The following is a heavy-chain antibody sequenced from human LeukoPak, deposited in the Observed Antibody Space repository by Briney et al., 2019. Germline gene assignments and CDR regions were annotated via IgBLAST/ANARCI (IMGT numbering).Heavy chain of an antibody. CDR2: INPNTGVT. V-gene: IGHV1-2*06. Sequence: ASVKVSCKASGYSFTAYNIHWVRQAPGQGLEWMGLINPNTGVTKFAQKFHGRVTMSRDTSISTAYMELNRLTSDDSAVYYCARGDYGRGDPWGQGSLVTVSS. D-gene: IGHD4-17*01. CDR1: GYSFTAYN. CDR3: ARGDYGRGDP. J-gene: IGHJ5*02.